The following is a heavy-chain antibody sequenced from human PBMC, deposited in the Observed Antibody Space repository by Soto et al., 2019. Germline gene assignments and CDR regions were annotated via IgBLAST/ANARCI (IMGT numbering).Heavy chain of an antibody. Sequence: PSETLSLTCVVSGDSIASSYWWSWVRQPPGKGLEWIGEIYHSGTTNYNPSLKSRVTISTDTSRSQLSLQLTSATPADTAVYYCARVLPGIAAAYDAFDVWGQGTMVTVSS. CDR1: GDSIASSYW. CDR2: IYHSGTT. CDR3: ARVLPGIAAAYDAFDV. V-gene: IGHV4-4*02. J-gene: IGHJ3*01. D-gene: IGHD6-13*01.